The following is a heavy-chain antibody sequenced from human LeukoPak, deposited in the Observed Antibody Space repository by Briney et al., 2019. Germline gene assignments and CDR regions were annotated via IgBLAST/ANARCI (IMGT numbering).Heavy chain of an antibody. CDR1: GGSISSSSYY. J-gene: IGHJ3*02. CDR2: IYYSGST. V-gene: IGHV4-39*02. Sequence: PSETLSLTCTVSGGSISSSSYYWGWIRQPPGKGLEWIGSIYYSGSTYYNPSLKSRVTISVDTSKNQFSLKLSSVTAADTAVYYCAREEDGTMIVGPSAFDIWGQGTMVTVSS. D-gene: IGHD3-22*01. CDR3: AREEDGTMIVGPSAFDI.